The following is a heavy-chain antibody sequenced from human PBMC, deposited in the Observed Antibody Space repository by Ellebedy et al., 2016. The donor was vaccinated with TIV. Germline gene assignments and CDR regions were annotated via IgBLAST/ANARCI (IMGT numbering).Heavy chain of an antibody. Sequence: PGGSLRLSCAASGFTFSSYAMSWVGQAPGKGLEWVSTISNTGSRTYYADSVEGRFIISRDNSKKTLYLQMNSLRAEDTAVYYCAKGRGGGSDSSAPRYYFDYWGLGTLVTVSS. V-gene: IGHV3-23*01. CDR3: AKGRGGGSDSSAPRYYFDY. J-gene: IGHJ4*02. D-gene: IGHD3-22*01. CDR1: GFTFSSYA. CDR2: ISNTGSRT.